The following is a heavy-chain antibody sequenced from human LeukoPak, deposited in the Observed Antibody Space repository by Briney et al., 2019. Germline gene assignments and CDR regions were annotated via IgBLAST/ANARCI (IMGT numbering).Heavy chain of an antibody. CDR1: GYTFTGYY. J-gene: IGHJ4*02. Sequence: ASVKVSCKASGYTFTGYYLHWVRQAPGQGLEWMGWINPNSGGTNYAQKFQGRVTMTRDTSISTAYMELSRLRSDDTAVYYCARARYYYDSSGYFLFDYWGQGTLVTVSS. CDR2: INPNSGGT. D-gene: IGHD3-22*01. CDR3: ARARYYYDSSGYFLFDY. V-gene: IGHV1-2*02.